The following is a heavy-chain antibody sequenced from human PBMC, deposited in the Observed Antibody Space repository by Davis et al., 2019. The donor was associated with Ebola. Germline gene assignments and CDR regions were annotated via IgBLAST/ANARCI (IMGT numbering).Heavy chain of an antibody. CDR2: ITGNGAST. V-gene: IGHV3-23*01. J-gene: IGHJ4*02. CDR1: GFTFINYA. D-gene: IGHD3-10*01. Sequence: GGSLRLSCAASGFTFINYAMSWVRQAPGKGLEWVSAITGNGASTYSADSVKGRFIISRDSSKNTLYLQMNSLRAEDTAVYYCAKDILWFGELPQYYFDYWGQGTLVTVSS. CDR3: AKDILWFGELPQYYFDY.